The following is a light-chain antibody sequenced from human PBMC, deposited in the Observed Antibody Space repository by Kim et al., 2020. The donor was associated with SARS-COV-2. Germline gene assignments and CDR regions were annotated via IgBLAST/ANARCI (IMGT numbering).Light chain of an antibody. J-gene: IGLJ2*01. V-gene: IGLV3-1*01. CDR2: QDN. Sequence: SVSPGQTASITCSGDKLGDKYACWYQQKPGQSPVLVIYQDNKRPSGIPKRFSGSNSGNTATLTISGTQAMDEAVYFCQAWDSSFVVFGGGTQLTVL. CDR1: KLGDKY. CDR3: QAWDSSFVV.